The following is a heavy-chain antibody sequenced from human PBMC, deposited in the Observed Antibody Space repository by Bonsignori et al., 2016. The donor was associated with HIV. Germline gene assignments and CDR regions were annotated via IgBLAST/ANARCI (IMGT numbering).Heavy chain of an antibody. Sequence: SETLSLTCAVYGGSFSGYYWSWIRQPPGKGLEWIGEINHSGSTNYNPSLKSRVTISVDTSKNQFSLKLSSVTAADTAVYYCARALYGLFDYWGQGTLVTVSS. D-gene: IGHD2/OR15-2a*01. CDR1: GGSFSGYY. J-gene: IGHJ4*02. CDR3: ARALYGLFDY. CDR2: INHSGST. V-gene: IGHV4-34*01.